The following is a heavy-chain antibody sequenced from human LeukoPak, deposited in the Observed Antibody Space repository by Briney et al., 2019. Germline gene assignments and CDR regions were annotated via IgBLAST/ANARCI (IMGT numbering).Heavy chain of an antibody. Sequence: GGSLRLSCAASGFTFSSYSMNWVRQAPGKGLEWVSSISSSSSYIYYADSVKGRFTISRDNAKNSLYLQMNSLRAEDTALYHCAREQLGPNYHYGMDVWGQGTTVTVSS. J-gene: IGHJ6*02. CDR2: ISSSSSYI. CDR1: GFTFSSYS. D-gene: IGHD1-1*01. CDR3: AREQLGPNYHYGMDV. V-gene: IGHV3-21*04.